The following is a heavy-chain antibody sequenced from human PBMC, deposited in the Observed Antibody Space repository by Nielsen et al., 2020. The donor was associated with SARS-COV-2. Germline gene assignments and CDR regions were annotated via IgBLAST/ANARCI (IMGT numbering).Heavy chain of an antibody. J-gene: IGHJ4*02. Sequence: WIRQPPGKGLEWLGRIDTSGYTNYHPSLSSRVTISMDTSKNQFSLKLSSVTAADTAVYYCARGARIRYCSSTSCDRSFGYWGQGTLVTVSS. D-gene: IGHD2-2*01. CDR2: IDTSGYT. V-gene: IGHV4-4*07. CDR3: ARGARIRYCSSTSCDRSFGY.